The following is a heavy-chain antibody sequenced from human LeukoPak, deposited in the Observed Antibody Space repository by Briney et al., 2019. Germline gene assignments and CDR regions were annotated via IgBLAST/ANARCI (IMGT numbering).Heavy chain of an antibody. J-gene: IGHJ3*02. CDR3: AREISRGFDI. D-gene: IGHD2/OR15-2a*01. Sequence: PGGSLRLSCAASGFTFSNYPMHWVRQAPGKGLESVSAVSSNGASTYYENSVKDRFIVSRDGSKNTLYLQLGSLRAEDTAVYYCAREISRGFDIWGQGTMVTVSS. V-gene: IGHV3-64*01. CDR2: VSSNGAST. CDR1: GFTFSNYP.